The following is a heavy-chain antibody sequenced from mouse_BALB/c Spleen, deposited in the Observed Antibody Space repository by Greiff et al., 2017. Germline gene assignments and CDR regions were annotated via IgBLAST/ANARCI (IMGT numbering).Heavy chain of an antibody. CDR2: INPGSGGT. CDR3: ARGERRKAWFAY. V-gene: IGHV1-54*01. J-gene: IGHJ3*01. CDR1: GYAFTKYL. Sequence: QVQLQQSGAELVRPGTSVKVSCKASGYAFTKYLIEWVKQRPGQGLEWIGVINPGSGGTNYNEKFKGKATLTADKSSSTAYMQLSSLTSDDSAVYFCARGERRKAWFAYWGQGTLVTVSA. D-gene: IGHD2-12*01.